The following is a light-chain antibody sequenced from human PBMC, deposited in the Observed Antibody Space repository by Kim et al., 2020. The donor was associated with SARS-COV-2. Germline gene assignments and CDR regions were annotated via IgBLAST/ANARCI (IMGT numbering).Light chain of an antibody. CDR2: DAS. J-gene: IGKJ2*01. Sequence: EIVMTQSPATLSVSPGETAALSCRASQSISTNLAWYQQKPGQAPRLLIFDASTGATGIPARFSGSGSETEFTLTISSLQSEDFAIYYCQQYNNWPYTFGQGTKLEIK. CDR3: QQYNNWPYT. V-gene: IGKV3-15*01. CDR1: QSISTN.